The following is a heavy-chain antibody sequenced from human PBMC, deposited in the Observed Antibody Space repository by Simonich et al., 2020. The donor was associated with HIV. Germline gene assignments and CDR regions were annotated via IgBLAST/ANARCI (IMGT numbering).Heavy chain of an antibody. CDR3: ARGIPRNYYYFYYMDV. CDR1: GGSFSGYY. Sequence: QVQLQQWGAGLLKPSETLSLTCAVYGGSFSGYYWSWIRQHPGKGRDWIGEINHSESTNYNPSLKMRVTISVDTSKNQFSRKLSSVTAADTAVYSCARGIPRNYYYFYYMDVWGKGTTVIVSS. CDR2: INHSEST. V-gene: IGHV4-34*01. D-gene: IGHD1-1*01. J-gene: IGHJ6*03.